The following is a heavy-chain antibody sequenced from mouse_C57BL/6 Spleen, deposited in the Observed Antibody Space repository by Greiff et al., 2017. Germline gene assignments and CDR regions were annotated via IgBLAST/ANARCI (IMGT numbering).Heavy chain of an antibody. CDR1: GYTFTDYY. J-gene: IGHJ2*01. V-gene: IGHV1-26*01. Sequence: EVKLQESGPELVKPGASVKISCKASGYTFTDYYMNWVKQSHGKSLEWIGDINPNNGGTSYNQKFKGKATLTVDKSSSTAYMELRSLTSEDSAVYYCARSNYGSSLYYFDYWGQGTTLTVSS. D-gene: IGHD1-1*01. CDR2: INPNNGGT. CDR3: ARSNYGSSLYYFDY.